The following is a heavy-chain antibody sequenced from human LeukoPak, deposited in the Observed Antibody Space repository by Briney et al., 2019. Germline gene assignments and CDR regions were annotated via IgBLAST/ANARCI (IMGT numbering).Heavy chain of an antibody. CDR2: IYDSGST. CDR1: GYSISSGYY. V-gene: IGHV4-38-2*01. CDR3: ARGIAAAGTGY. J-gene: IGHJ4*02. Sequence: SETLSLTCAVSGYSISSGYYWGWIRQPPGEGLEWIGSIYDSGSTYYNPSLKSRVTISVDTSKNQFSLKLSSVTAADTAVYYCARGIAAAGTGYWGQGTLVTVSS. D-gene: IGHD6-13*01.